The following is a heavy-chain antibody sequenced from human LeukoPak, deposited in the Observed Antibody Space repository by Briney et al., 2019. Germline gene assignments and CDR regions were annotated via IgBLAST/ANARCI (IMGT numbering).Heavy chain of an antibody. J-gene: IGHJ6*03. CDR1: GYTFTSYY. Sequence: ASVKVSCKASGYTFTSYYMHWVRQAPGQGLEWMGIINPSGGSTSYAQKFQGRVTMTRDTSTSTVYMELSSLRSEDTAVYYCARDLAVRYSKPPGGDMDVWGKGTTVTVSS. CDR3: ARDLAVRYSKPPGGDMDV. V-gene: IGHV1-46*01. D-gene: IGHD1-1*01. CDR2: INPSGGST.